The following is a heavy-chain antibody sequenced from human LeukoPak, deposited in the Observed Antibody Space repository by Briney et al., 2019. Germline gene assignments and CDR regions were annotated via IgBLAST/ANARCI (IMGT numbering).Heavy chain of an antibody. D-gene: IGHD3-22*01. Sequence: SETLSLTCSVSGGSIFSTTYYWVWIRQPPGKGLEWIGYIYYSGSTNYNPSLKSRVTISVDTSKNQFSLKLSSVTAADTAVYYCARGRDYYDSSGDFDYWGQGTLVTVSS. CDR3: ARGRDYYDSSGDFDY. J-gene: IGHJ4*02. V-gene: IGHV4-61*05. CDR2: IYYSGST. CDR1: GGSIFSTTYY.